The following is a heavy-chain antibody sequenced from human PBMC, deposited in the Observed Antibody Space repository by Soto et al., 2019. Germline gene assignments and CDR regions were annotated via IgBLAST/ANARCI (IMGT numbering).Heavy chain of an antibody. CDR2: IIPIYASP. Sequence: VSCKASGGTFSSNAISWVRQAPGQGLEWMGGIIPIYASPNYAQNFQGRVTVTADKATSTAYLELSRLKFADSAIYYCAVTVTGSRSPLAHWGRGTLVTVSS. J-gene: IGHJ4*02. CDR3: AVTVTGSRSPLAH. D-gene: IGHD3-9*01. CDR1: GGTFSSNA. V-gene: IGHV1-69*06.